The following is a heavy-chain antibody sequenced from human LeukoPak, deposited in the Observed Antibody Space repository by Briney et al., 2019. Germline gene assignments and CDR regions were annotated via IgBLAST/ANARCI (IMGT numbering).Heavy chain of an antibody. D-gene: IGHD3-3*01. Sequence: GASVKVSCKASGGTFSSYAISWVRQAPGQGLEWMGGIIPIFGTANYAQKFQGRVTITADESTSTAYMELSSLRSEDTAVYYCARGTRRGYDFWRLSLGYWGQGTLVTVSP. CDR3: ARGTRRGYDFWRLSLGY. V-gene: IGHV1-69*13. J-gene: IGHJ4*02. CDR1: GGTFSSYA. CDR2: IIPIFGTA.